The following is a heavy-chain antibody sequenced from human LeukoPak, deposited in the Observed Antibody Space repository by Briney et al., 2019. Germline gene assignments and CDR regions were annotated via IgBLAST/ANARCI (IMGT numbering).Heavy chain of an antibody. CDR3: TRDGYTYRNAFDI. J-gene: IGHJ3*02. CDR1: GFTFSSYW. D-gene: IGHD5-24*01. CDR2: MNSDGRST. Sequence: PGGSLRLSCAASGFTFSSYWMHWVRQAPGKGLVWDSRMNSDGRSTSYADPVKGRFTISRDKAKNTLYLQMNSLRAEDTAVYYCTRDGYTYRNAFDIWGQGTMVTVSS. V-gene: IGHV3-74*01.